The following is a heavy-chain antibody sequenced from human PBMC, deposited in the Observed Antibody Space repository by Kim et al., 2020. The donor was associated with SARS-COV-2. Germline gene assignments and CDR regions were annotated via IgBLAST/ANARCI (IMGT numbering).Heavy chain of an antibody. CDR2: INSDGSFT. Sequence: GGSLRLSCAASGFTFSNFCLPWFRQAPGKGLVWVSRINSDGSFTNHADSVKGRFTISRDNAKNTVYLQMNGLRVDDTAMYYCARDQSWNFDLWGRGTQVT. V-gene: IGHV3-74*01. CDR1: GFTFSNFC. J-gene: IGHJ2*01. CDR3: ARDQSWNFDL.